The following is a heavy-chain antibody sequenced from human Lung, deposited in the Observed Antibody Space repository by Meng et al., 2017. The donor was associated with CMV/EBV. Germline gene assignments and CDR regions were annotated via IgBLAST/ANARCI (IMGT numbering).Heavy chain of an antibody. CDR2: IYYSGST. Sequence: GSLRLSCTVSGGPISSYYWTWIRQPPGKGLEWIGYIYYSGSTNYNPSLKSRVTISVDTSKNQFSLKLSSVTAADTAVYYCARDGSLVRLDVWGQGTTVTVSS. J-gene: IGHJ6*02. V-gene: IGHV4-59*01. D-gene: IGHD1-26*01. CDR3: ARDGSLVRLDV. CDR1: GGPISSYY.